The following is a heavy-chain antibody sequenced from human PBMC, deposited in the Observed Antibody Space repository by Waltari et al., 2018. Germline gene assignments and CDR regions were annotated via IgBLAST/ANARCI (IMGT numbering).Heavy chain of an antibody. D-gene: IGHD4-17*01. V-gene: IGHV4-39*01. CDR3: ARQSTVGTYYFDY. CDR2: IYYSVGT. CDR1: GGSISSSSYY. J-gene: IGHJ4*02. Sequence: QLQLQESGPGLVKPSETLSLTCTVSGGSISSSSYYWGWIRQPPGKGLEWIGSIYYSVGTDYNPSLKSRGTISVDTSKNQFSRKLSSVTAADTAVYYCARQSTVGTYYFDYWGQGTLVTVSS.